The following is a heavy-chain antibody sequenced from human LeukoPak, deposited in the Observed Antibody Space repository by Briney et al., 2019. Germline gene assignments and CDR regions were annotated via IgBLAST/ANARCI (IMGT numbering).Heavy chain of an antibody. CDR1: GGTFSNYA. J-gene: IGHJ4*02. CDR2: IIPIFGTA. V-gene: IGHV1-69*13. CDR3: ARAAYYYGSGSYHFDY. D-gene: IGHD3-10*01. Sequence: ASVKVSCKASGGTFSNYAISWVRQAPGQGLERMGRIIPIFGTANYAQKFQGRVTITADESTSTAYMELSSLRSEDTAVYYCARAAYYYGSGSYHFDYWGQGTLVTVSS.